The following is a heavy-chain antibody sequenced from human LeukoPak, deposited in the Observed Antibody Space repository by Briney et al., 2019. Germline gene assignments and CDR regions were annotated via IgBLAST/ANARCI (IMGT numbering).Heavy chain of an antibody. J-gene: IGHJ6*02. CDR2: IVVGSGNT. D-gene: IGHD3-22*01. CDR3: AASGNVDYYYDSSGYYHYYYYYGMDV. CDR1: GFTFTSSA. Sequence: GASVKVSCKASGFTFTSSAVQWVRQARGQRLEWIGRIVVGSGNTNYAQKSQERVTITRDMSTSTAYMELSSLRSEDTAVYYCAASGNVDYYYDSSGYYHYYYYYGMDVWGQGTTVTVSS. V-gene: IGHV1-58*01.